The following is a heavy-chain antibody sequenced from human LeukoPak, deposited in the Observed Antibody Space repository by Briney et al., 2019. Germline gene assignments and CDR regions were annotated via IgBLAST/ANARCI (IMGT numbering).Heavy chain of an antibody. D-gene: IGHD1-1*01. Sequence: SGGSLRLSCAAAGFTFSSYAMSWVRQAPGKGLEWVSAIGGIGGRTYSADSVRGRFTISRDNSKNTLYLQMNSLRDEDTAVYYCAKDPFRFTSRSGAYYFDYWGQGTLVTVSS. V-gene: IGHV3-23*01. CDR3: AKDPFRFTSRSGAYYFDY. J-gene: IGHJ4*02. CDR1: GFTFSSYA. CDR2: IGGIGGRT.